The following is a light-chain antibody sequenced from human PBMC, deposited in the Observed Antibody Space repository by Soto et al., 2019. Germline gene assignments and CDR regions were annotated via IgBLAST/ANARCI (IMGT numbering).Light chain of an antibody. Sequence: EIVLTQSPDTLSVSPGEGATLSCRARQRVSKNYLAWYQQKPGQAPRLLMYSASSRAAGIPNRFSGRGYGTDFTLTINRLEPEDSGVYFCQQYGSSVLTVGGGTKVEI. CDR2: SAS. J-gene: IGKJ4*01. CDR1: QRVSKNY. CDR3: QQYGSSVLT. V-gene: IGKV3-20*01.